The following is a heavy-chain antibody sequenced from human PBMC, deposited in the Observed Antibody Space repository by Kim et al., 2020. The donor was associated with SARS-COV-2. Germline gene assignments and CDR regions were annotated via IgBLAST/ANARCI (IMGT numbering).Heavy chain of an antibody. D-gene: IGHD6-19*01. Sequence: SETLSLTCTVSGGSISSSSYYWGWIRQPPGKGLEWIGSIYYSGSTYYNPSLKSRVTISVDTSKNQFSLKLSSVTAADTAVYYCARQKGRWLVHAHFDYWGQGTLVTVSS. V-gene: IGHV4-39*01. J-gene: IGHJ4*02. CDR1: GGSISSSSYY. CDR3: ARQKGRWLVHAHFDY. CDR2: IYYSGST.